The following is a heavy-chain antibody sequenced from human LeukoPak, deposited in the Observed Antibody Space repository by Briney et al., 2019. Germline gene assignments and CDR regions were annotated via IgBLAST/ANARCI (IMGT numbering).Heavy chain of an antibody. V-gene: IGHV4-39*07. J-gene: IGHJ6*03. CDR3: ARGLANWGFMDV. Sequence: SETLSLTCTVSGGSISSSSYYWGWIRQPPGKGLEWIGSIYYSGSTYYNPSLKSRVTISVDTSKNQFSLKLSSVTAADTAVYYCARGLANWGFMDVWGKGTTVTVSS. CDR2: IYYSGST. D-gene: IGHD7-27*01. CDR1: GGSISSSSYY.